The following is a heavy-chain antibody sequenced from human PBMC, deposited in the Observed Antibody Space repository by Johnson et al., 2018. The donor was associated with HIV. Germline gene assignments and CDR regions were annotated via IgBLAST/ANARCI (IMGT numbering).Heavy chain of an antibody. CDR2: INWNGATT. Sequence: VQLVESGGGLVQPGRSLRLSCSASGFTFDDFGMSWVRQAPGKGLEWVSGINWNGATTGYADSVQVRFTISSDNAKKSLYLQVNSLRGEDTALYYCAGDVKYYDSSGYYAYAFDIWGQGTLVTVSS. J-gene: IGHJ3*02. V-gene: IGHV3-20*04. CDR3: AGDVKYYDSSGYYAYAFDI. D-gene: IGHD3-22*01. CDR1: GFTFDDFG.